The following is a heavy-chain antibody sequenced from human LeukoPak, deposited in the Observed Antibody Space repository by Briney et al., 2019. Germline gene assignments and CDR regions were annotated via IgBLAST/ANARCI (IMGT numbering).Heavy chain of an antibody. D-gene: IGHD2-21*02. CDR3: ASACGGDCYPSTDTFDY. V-gene: IGHV3-7*01. Sequence: PGGSLRLSCAASGFTFSSYWMSWVRQAPGKGLEGVANIKQDGGEKYYVDSVKGRFTISRDNAKNSLYLQMNSLRAEDTAVYFCASACGGDCYPSTDTFDYRGQGTLVTVPS. CDR2: IKQDGGEK. CDR1: GFTFSSYW. J-gene: IGHJ4*02.